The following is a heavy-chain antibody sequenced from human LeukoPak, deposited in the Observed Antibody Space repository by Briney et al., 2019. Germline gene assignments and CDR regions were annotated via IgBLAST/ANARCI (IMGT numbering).Heavy chain of an antibody. CDR3: ARVSGHLKWELVDY. CDR1: GGTFSSYA. V-gene: IGHV1-69*05. D-gene: IGHD1-26*01. CDR2: IIPIFGTA. J-gene: IGHJ4*02. Sequence: SVKVSCKASGGTFSSYAISWVRQAPGQGLEWMGRIIPIFGTANYAQKFQGRVTITTDESTSAAYMELSSLRSEDTAVYYCARVSGHLKWELVDYWGQGTLVTVSS.